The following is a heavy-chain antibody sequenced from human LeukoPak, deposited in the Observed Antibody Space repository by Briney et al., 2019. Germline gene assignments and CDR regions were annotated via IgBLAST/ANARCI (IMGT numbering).Heavy chain of an antibody. CDR3: ATLFYGDYVGDDY. Sequence: GRSLRLSCAASGFTFDDYATHWVRQAPGKGLEWVSGISWNSGSIGYADSVKGRFTISRDNAKNYLYLQMNSLRAEDTALYYCATLFYGDYVGDDYWGQGTLVTVSS. CDR1: GFTFDDYA. D-gene: IGHD4-17*01. J-gene: IGHJ4*02. V-gene: IGHV3-9*01. CDR2: ISWNSGSI.